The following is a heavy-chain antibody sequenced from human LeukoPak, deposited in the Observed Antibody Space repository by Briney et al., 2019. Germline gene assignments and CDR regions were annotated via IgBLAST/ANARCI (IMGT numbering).Heavy chain of an antibody. Sequence: PSETLSLTCTVSGGSISTYYWTWIRQPPGKGLEWIGYIYYSGSTNYNPSLKSRVTISVDTSKNQFSLRLGSVTAADTAVYYCARARNDWNYPHYFDYWGQGTLVTVSS. CDR3: ARARNDWNYPHYFDY. CDR1: GGSISTYY. J-gene: IGHJ4*02. CDR2: IYYSGST. D-gene: IGHD1-7*01. V-gene: IGHV4-59*13.